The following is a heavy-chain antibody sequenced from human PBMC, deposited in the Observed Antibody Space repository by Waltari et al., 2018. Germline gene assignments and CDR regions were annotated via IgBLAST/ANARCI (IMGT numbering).Heavy chain of an antibody. Sequence: EVQLVESGGGLVKPGGSLRLSCAASGFTFSDYDMNWIRQSPGRGLEWLSSIGYRTGYTFYADSVKGRFTISRDNANNLLYLHMSGLRVEDTAVYFCARDVYASGGDYFDGWGQGTLVTVSS. J-gene: IGHJ4*02. D-gene: IGHD2-8*01. CDR2: IGYRTGYT. V-gene: IGHV3-21*01. CDR3: ARDVYASGGDYFDG. CDR1: GFTFSDYD.